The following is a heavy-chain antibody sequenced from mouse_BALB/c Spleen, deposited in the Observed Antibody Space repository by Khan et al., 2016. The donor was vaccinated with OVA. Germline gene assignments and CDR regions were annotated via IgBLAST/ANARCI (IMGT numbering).Heavy chain of an antibody. Sequence: VRLQQSGPGLVKPGASVKMSCKVSGYTFTNYVLHWVKQQSGQGLEWMGFISPYNGGTNNNEKFTGKATLTSDKSSIAVYIKLSSLTSEESAVYCCARGNWQSYYFDYWGQGTTLTLSS. CDR2: ISPYNGGT. D-gene: IGHD4-1*01. J-gene: IGHJ2*01. CDR3: ARGNWQSYYFDY. CDR1: GYTFTNYV. V-gene: IGHV1S136*01.